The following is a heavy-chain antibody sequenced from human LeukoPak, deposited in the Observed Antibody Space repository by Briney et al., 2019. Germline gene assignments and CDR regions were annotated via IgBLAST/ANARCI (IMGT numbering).Heavy chain of an antibody. CDR1: GGSISSYY. CDR3: ARDRGSGYYWFDP. CDR2: IYSSGST. V-gene: IGHV4-4*07. D-gene: IGHD5-12*01. J-gene: IGHJ5*02. Sequence: SETLSLTCTVSGGSISSYYWSWIRQPAGKGLEWIGRIYSSGSTDCDPSLKSRVTMSVDTSKNQFTLMLTSVTAADTAVYYCARDRGSGYYWFDPWGQGTLVTVSS.